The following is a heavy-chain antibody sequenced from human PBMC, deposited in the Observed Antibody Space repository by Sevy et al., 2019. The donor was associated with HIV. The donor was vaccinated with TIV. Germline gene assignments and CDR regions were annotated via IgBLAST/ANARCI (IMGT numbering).Heavy chain of an antibody. D-gene: IGHD3-16*01. V-gene: IGHV3-7*01. Sequence: GGSLRLSCAASGFTFSANWMNWVRQAPGKGLEWVANIKADGSDKHYVDSVEGRFTISRDNAKNLLFLQMNSLRVEDTAVYYCAHETFGRFESWGQATLVTVSS. CDR3: AHETFGRFES. J-gene: IGHJ4*02. CDR1: GFTFSANW. CDR2: IKADGSDK.